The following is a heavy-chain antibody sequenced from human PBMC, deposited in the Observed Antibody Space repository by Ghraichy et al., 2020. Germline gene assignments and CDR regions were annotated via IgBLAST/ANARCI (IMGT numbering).Heavy chain of an antibody. J-gene: IGHJ5*02. CDR3: AKGERLLRLNWFDP. CDR2: GSGGST. D-gene: IGHD1-26*01. Sequence: GSGGSTYYADSVKGRFTISRDNSKNTLYLQMNSLRAEDTAVYYCAKGERLLRLNWFDPWGQGT. V-gene: IGHV3-23*01.